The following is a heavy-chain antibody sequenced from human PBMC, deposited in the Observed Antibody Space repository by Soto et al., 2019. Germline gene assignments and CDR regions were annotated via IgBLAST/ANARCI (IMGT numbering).Heavy chain of an antibody. CDR1: GGSISNYF. V-gene: IGHV4-59*01. CDR2: IYYSGRT. Sequence: PSETLSLTCTVSGGSISNYFWNWIRQPPGKGLEWIGYIYYSGRTNYNPSLKSRATLSVDTSKNQFSLKLTSVTAADTAVYYCARGDVLLWLGELLSGWFDPWGQGTLVTVSS. D-gene: IGHD3-10*01. CDR3: ARGDVLLWLGELLSGWFDP. J-gene: IGHJ5*02.